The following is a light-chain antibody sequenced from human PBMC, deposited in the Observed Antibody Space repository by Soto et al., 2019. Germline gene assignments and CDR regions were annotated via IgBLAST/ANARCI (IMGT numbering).Light chain of an antibody. V-gene: IGLV2-14*01. CDR1: SSDVGGYNY. J-gene: IGLJ3*02. CDR2: EVS. CDR3: SSYTTTSTWV. Sequence: QSALTQPASVSGSPGQSITISCTGTSSDVGGYNYVSWYQQHPGNAPRLMIYEVSDRPSGVSNRFSGSKSGNTASLTISGLQPEDEADYYCSSYTTTSTWVFGGGTQLTVL.